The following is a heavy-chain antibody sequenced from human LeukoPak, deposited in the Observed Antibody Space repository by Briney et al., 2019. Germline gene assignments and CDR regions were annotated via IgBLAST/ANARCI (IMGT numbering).Heavy chain of an antibody. CDR3: ARVRGMYINDAFDI. D-gene: IGHD3-16*01. CDR2: IYSSGST. CDR1: GGFFSSYY. Sequence: SETLSLTCTVSGGFFSSYYWSWIRQPAGEGLEWIGRIYSSGSTNYNPSLKSRVTMSVDTSKNQFSLNLSSVTAADTAVCYCARVRGMYINDAFDIWGQGTMVTVSS. J-gene: IGHJ3*02. V-gene: IGHV4-4*07.